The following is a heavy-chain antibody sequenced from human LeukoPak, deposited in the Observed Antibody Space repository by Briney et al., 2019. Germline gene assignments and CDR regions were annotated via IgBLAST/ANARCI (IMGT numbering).Heavy chain of an antibody. Sequence: GGSLRLSWAASGFTFSSYAMSLVRQAPGKGLELASAISGSGVSTYYAYSVKGRFTISRDNSKNTLYLQMNSLRAEDTAVYYCAKHGVYGPGCCYYFDYWGQGTLVTVSS. D-gene: IGHD3-10*01. J-gene: IGHJ4*02. CDR1: GFTFSSYA. CDR3: AKHGVYGPGCCYYFDY. CDR2: ISGSGVST. V-gene: IGHV3-23*01.